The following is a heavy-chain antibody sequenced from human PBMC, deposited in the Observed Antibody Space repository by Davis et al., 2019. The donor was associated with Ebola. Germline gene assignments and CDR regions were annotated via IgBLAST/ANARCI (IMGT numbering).Heavy chain of an antibody. CDR1: GGSFSGYY. J-gene: IGHJ6*02. V-gene: IGHV4-34*01. CDR2: INHSGST. CDR3: ARRGTNYYYYGMDV. D-gene: IGHD1-1*01. Sequence: SETLSLTCAVYGGSFSGYYWSWIRQPPGKGLEWIGEINHSGSTNYNPSPKSRVTISVDTSKNQFSLKLSSVTAADTAVYYCARRGTNYYYYGMDVWGQGTTVTVSS.